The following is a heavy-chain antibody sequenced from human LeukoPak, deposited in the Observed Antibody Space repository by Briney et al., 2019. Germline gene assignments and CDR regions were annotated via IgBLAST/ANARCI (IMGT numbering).Heavy chain of an antibody. CDR2: IYWDDDK. CDR1: GFSLSTNREG. V-gene: IGHV2-5*02. CDR3: AHRRAEGSSWESGYFDY. D-gene: IGHD6-13*01. J-gene: IGHJ4*02. Sequence: SGPTLVNPTQTLTLTCSFSGFSLSTNREGVGWIRQPPGKALEWLALIYWDDDKRYSTSLKSRLTITKGTSKNQVVLTMTNMDPVDTATYYCAHRRAEGSSWESGYFDYWGQGTLVTVSS.